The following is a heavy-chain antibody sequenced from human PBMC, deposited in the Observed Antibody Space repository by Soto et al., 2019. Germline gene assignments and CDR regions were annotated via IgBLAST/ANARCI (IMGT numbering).Heavy chain of an antibody. D-gene: IGHD6-13*01. J-gene: IGHJ4*02. Sequence: GGSLRLSCAASGFTFSSYGMHWVRQAPGKGLEWVAVIWYDGSNKYYADSVKGRFTISRDNSKNTLYLQMNSLRAEDTAVYYCARVPRGIGIAAAGTFDYWGQGTLVTVSS. V-gene: IGHV3-33*01. CDR1: GFTFSSYG. CDR3: ARVPRGIGIAAAGTFDY. CDR2: IWYDGSNK.